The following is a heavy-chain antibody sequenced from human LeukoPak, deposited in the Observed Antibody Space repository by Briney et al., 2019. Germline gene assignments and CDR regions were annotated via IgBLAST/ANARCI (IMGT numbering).Heavy chain of an antibody. CDR1: GYSFSTHW. D-gene: IGHD6-6*01. V-gene: IGHV1-46*01. CDR2: INPSGGFT. Sequence: PGASVKVSCKASGYSFSTHWMHWVRQAPGQGLEWMGIINPSGGFTSYAQKLQGRVTVTRDMSTSTVYMELSNLRSEDTAVYYCARDGYSSSSAKNWFDPWGQGTLVTVSS. J-gene: IGHJ5*02. CDR3: ARDGYSSSSAKNWFDP.